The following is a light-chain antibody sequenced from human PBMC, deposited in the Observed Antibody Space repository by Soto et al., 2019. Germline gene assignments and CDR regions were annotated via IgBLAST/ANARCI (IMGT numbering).Light chain of an antibody. V-gene: IGKV3-20*01. CDR3: QQYGGSPWT. CDR2: GTS. Sequence: DIVLTQSPGTLSLSPGERATLSCRTSQSVSSNYLAWYQQKPGQAPRLLIYGTSTRATGIPDRFSGSGSGTDFPITISRLEPEDFAVYYCQQYGGSPWTFGQGTQVEIK. CDR1: QSVSSNY. J-gene: IGKJ1*01.